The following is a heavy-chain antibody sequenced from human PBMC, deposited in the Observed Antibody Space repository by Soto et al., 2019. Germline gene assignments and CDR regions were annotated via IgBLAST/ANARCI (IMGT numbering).Heavy chain of an antibody. CDR2: INHSGST. Sequence: SETLSLTCAVYGGSFSGYYWSWIRQPPGKGLEWIGEINHSGSTNYNPSLKSRVTISVDTSKNQFSLKLSSVTAADTAVYYCARLTIPYYYYYMDVWGKGTTVTVSS. D-gene: IGHD3-3*01. V-gene: IGHV4-34*01. CDR1: GGSFSGYY. J-gene: IGHJ6*03. CDR3: ARLTIPYYYYYMDV.